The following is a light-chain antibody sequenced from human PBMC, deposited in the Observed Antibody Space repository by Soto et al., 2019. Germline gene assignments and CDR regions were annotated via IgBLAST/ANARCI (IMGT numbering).Light chain of an antibody. CDR3: QQYGSSGT. V-gene: IGKV3-20*01. CDR2: GAS. Sequence: EIVLTQSPGTLSLTPGERATLSCRASQSVSNNYLAWYQQKPGQAPRLLIYGASSRATGIPDRFSGSGSGTDFALTINRLEPEDFAVYYCQQYGSSGTFGQGTKVDI. J-gene: IGKJ1*01. CDR1: QSVSNNY.